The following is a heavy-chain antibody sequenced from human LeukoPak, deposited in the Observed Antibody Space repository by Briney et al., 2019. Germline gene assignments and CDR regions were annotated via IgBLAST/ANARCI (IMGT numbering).Heavy chain of an antibody. Sequence: GGSLRPSWAASGFPLSSFGMPGFGQAPAKGRGWGAVIWYDGSNKYYADSVKGRFTISRDNSKNTLYLQMNSLRAEDTAVYYCAKDGLRYCSSTSCYYPDCWGQGTLVTVSS. V-gene: IGHV3-33*06. CDR2: IWYDGSNK. D-gene: IGHD2-2*01. CDR1: GFPLSSFG. J-gene: IGHJ4*02. CDR3: AKDGLRYCSSTSCYYPDC.